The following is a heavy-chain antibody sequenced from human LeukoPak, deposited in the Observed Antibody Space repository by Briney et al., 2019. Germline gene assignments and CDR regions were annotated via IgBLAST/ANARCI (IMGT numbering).Heavy chain of an antibody. V-gene: IGHV3-53*01. CDR2: IYTGGST. D-gene: IGHD3-10*01. J-gene: IGHJ6*03. CDR3: ARVLSGRGSFYYYYYYMDV. Sequence: GGSLRLSCAASGFTVSSNYMSWVRQAPGKGLEWVSVIYTGGSTYYADSMKGRFTISRDNSKNTLYLQMNSLRAEDTAVYYCARVLSGRGSFYYYYYYMDVWGKGTTVTISS. CDR1: GFTVSSNY.